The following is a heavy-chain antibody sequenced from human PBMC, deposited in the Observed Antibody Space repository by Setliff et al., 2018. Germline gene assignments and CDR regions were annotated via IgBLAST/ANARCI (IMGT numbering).Heavy chain of an antibody. V-gene: IGHV4-39*07. Sequence: SETLSLTCTVSGGSISSSSYYWGWIRQPPGKGLEWTGSIYYSGSTYYNPSLKSRVTISVDTSKNQFSLKLSSVTAADTAVYYCASYRQDVNYWGQGTLVTVSS. J-gene: IGHJ4*02. CDR3: ASYRQDVNY. D-gene: IGHD4-4*01. CDR1: GGSISSSSYY. CDR2: IYYSGST.